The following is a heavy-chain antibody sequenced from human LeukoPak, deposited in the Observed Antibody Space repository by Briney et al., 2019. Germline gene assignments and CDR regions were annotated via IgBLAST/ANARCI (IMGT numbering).Heavy chain of an antibody. CDR3: ARDQLGAVLYFDY. CDR1: GFTFSTYG. J-gene: IGHJ4*02. D-gene: IGHD1-1*01. CDR2: ITGSGGSA. V-gene: IGHV3-23*01. Sequence: GGSLRLSCAASGFTFSTYGMSWVRQAPGKGLEWVSAITGSGGSAYYADSVKGRFTISRDNSKNTLYLQINSLRVEDTAVYYCARDQLGAVLYFDYWGQGTLVTVSS.